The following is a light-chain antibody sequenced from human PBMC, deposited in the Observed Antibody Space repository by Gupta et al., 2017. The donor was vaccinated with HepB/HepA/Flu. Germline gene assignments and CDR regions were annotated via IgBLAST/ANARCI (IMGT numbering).Light chain of an antibody. Sequence: DILLTQSPSSLSASVGDRVTITCQASQDIKKNLNWFQQKPGKAPTLLIFGVSNLHTGVPSRFSGSGSATDFILTINGRQPADVANYYCQQLDVLPYTFGQGTK. CDR1: QDIKKN. CDR2: GVS. V-gene: IGKV1-33*01. CDR3: QQLDVLPYT. J-gene: IGKJ2*01.